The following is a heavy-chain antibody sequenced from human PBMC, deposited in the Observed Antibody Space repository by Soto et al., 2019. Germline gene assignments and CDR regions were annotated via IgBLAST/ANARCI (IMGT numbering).Heavy chain of an antibody. CDR3: ARDDYPPPRDRYRHH. CDR1: GGSISNGGYY. Sequence: QVQLQESGPGLVKPSQTLSLTCTVSGGSISNGGYYWNWIRQHPGKGLEWIGYTHYSGSTYYNPSLKSRVTISVVTSKNPLTPQLSSVTAADMAVYYCARDDYPPPRDRYRHHLGQGTLVTVSS. J-gene: IGHJ1*01. V-gene: IGHV4-31*03. CDR2: THYSGST. D-gene: IGHD4-17*01.